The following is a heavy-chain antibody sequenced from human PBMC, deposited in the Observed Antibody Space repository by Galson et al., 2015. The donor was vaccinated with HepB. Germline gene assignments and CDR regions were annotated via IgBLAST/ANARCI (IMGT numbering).Heavy chain of an antibody. V-gene: IGHV3-30*18. J-gene: IGHJ3*02. CDR1: GFTSSSYG. CDR3: AKDRFSGDAFDI. CDR2: ISYDGSNK. D-gene: IGHD3-10*01. Sequence: SLRLSCAASGFTSSSYGMHWVRQAPGKGLEWVAVISYDGSNKYYADSVKGRFTISRDNSKNTLYLQMNSLRAEDTAVYYCAKDRFSGDAFDIWGQGTMVTVSS.